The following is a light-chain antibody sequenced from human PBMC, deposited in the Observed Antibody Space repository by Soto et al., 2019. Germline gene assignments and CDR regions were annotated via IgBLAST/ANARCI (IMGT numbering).Light chain of an antibody. V-gene: IGLV2-14*03. CDR1: SSDVGGYNY. Sequence: QSALTQPASVSGSPAQSINISCTGTSSDVGGYNYVSWYQHHPGKAPKLIIYDVSNRPSGVSNPFSGSKSGNTASLTISGLQPEDEADYYCSSYTTSNTRQIVFGTGTKVTVL. CDR2: DVS. J-gene: IGLJ1*01. CDR3: SSYTTSNTRQIV.